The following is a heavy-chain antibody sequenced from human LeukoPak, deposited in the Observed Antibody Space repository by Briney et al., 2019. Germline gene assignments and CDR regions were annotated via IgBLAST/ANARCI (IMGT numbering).Heavy chain of an antibody. J-gene: IGHJ2*01. V-gene: IGHV4-39*01. Sequence: SETLSLTCTVSGGSISSSSYYWGWIRQPPGKGLEWIGEINHSGSTNYSPSLKSRVTISVDTSKNQFSLKLSSVTAADTAVYYCARHSGNWYFDLWGRGTLVTVSS. CDR2: INHSGST. D-gene: IGHD1-1*01. CDR1: GGSISSSSYY. CDR3: ARHSGNWYFDL.